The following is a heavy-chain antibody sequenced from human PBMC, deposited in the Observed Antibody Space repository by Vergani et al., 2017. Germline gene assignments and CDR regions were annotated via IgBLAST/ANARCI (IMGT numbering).Heavy chain of an antibody. J-gene: IGHJ4*02. CDR3: ARDVHKGVEWLTFDY. CDR2: IYHSVST. D-gene: IGHD3-3*01. V-gene: IGHV4-30-2*01. Sequence: QLQLQESGSGLVKPSQTLSLTCAVSGGSISSGGYSWSWIRQPPGKGLEWIGYIYHSVSTSYNPSLKSRVTISVDRSTNQFSLKLSSVTAADTAVYYCARDVHKGVEWLTFDYWGQGTLVTVSS. CDR1: GGSISSGGYS.